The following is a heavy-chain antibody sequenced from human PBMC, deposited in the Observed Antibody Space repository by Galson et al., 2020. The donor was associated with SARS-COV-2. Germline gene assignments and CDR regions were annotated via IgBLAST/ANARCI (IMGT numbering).Heavy chain of an antibody. CDR2: ISGDDGSNK. V-gene: IGHV3-30-3*01. CDR1: GFTFSSYW. CDR3: ARDVTSATAP. D-gene: IGHD2-21*02. J-gene: IGHJ5*02. Sequence: GGSLRLSCAASGFTFSSYWMHWVRQAPGKGLEWVAVISGDDGSNKFYADPVKGRFSISRDNSKNTLYLQMDSLRPEDTAVYFCARDVTSATAPWGQGTLVTVSS.